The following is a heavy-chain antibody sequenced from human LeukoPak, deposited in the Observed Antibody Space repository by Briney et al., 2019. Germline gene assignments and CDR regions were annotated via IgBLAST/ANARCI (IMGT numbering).Heavy chain of an antibody. CDR1: GYTFTSYG. CDR3: ARDTKRSRARWENLGCDP. D-gene: IGHD1-26*01. J-gene: IGHJ5*02. Sequence: ASVKVSCKASGYTFTSYGISWVRQAPGQELEWMGYIITYNGNTNYAQKLQGRVTMTTDTSTSTAYMELRGLRSDDTAVYYCARDTKRSRARWENLGCDPWGQGTLVTVSS. V-gene: IGHV1-18*01. CDR2: IITYNGNT.